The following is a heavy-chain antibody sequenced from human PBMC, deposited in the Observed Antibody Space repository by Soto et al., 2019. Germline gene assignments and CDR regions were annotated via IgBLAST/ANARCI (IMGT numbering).Heavy chain of an antibody. Sequence: SETLSLTCTVSGGSISSYYWSWIRQPPGKGLEWIGYIYYSGSTNYNPSLKSRVTISVDTSKNQFSLKLSSVTAADTAVYYCARDSGYYDILTGYPNWFDPWGQGTLVTVSS. D-gene: IGHD3-9*01. V-gene: IGHV4-59*01. CDR3: ARDSGYYDILTGYPNWFDP. J-gene: IGHJ5*02. CDR2: IYYSGST. CDR1: GGSISSYY.